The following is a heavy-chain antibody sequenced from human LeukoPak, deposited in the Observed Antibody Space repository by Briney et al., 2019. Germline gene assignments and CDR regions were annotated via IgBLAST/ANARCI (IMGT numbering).Heavy chain of an antibody. CDR1: GGSISSHY. CDR2: IYYSGST. D-gene: IGHD3-3*01. J-gene: IGHJ5*02. CDR3: ARGPSITIFGVVTKGRNWFDP. Sequence: SETLSLTCTVSGGSISSHYWSWIRQPPGKGLEWIGYIYYSGSTNYNPSLQSRVTISVDTSKNQFSLKLSSVTAADTAVYYCARGPSITIFGVVTKGRNWFDPWGQGTLVTVSS. V-gene: IGHV4-59*11.